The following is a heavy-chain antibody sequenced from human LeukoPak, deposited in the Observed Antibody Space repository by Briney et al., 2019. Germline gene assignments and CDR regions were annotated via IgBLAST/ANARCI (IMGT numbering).Heavy chain of an antibody. V-gene: IGHV3-30*18. D-gene: IGHD6-19*01. CDR3: AKDSSSGWYGDYFDY. CDR2: ISDDGSSK. J-gene: IGHJ4*02. Sequence: GGSLRLSCGASGFXFSTYGMHWVRQAPGKGLEWVAFISDDGSSKYYADSVKGRFTISRDNSKNTLYLQMNSLRAEDTAVHYCAKDSSSGWYGDYFDYWGQGILVTVSS. CDR1: GFXFSTYG.